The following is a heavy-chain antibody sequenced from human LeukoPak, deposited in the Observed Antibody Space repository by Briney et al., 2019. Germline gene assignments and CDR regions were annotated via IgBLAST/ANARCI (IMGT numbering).Heavy chain of an antibody. J-gene: IGHJ4*02. Sequence: AAVNVSCKASGCTLIDYYMHGVRQAPGQGREWMGWINPNSGDTTYAQQFKGRVTMTRDTSISTAYMELSRLTSDDTAIYYCARDWRGSYFPDFWGQGTLVTVSS. D-gene: IGHD1-26*01. CDR3: ARDWRGSYFPDF. V-gene: IGHV1-2*02. CDR2: INPNSGDT. CDR1: GCTLIDYY.